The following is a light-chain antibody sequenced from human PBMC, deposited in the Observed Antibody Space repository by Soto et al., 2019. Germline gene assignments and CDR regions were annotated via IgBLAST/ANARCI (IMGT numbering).Light chain of an antibody. CDR1: SSDVGGYNY. V-gene: IGLV2-14*01. J-gene: IGLJ1*01. CDR2: DVS. CDR3: SSYTSSSTYV. Sequence: QSVLTQPASVSGSPGQSITISCTGTSSDVGGYNYVSWYQQHPVKAPKLMIYDVSNRPSGVSNRSSGSKSGNTASLTISGLQAEDEADYYCSSYTSSSTYVFGTGTKVTVL.